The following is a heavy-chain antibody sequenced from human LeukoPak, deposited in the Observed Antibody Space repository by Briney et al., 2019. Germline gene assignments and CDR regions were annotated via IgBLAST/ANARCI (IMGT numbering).Heavy chain of an antibody. J-gene: IGHJ4*02. Sequence: ASVKVSCKASGYTFTGYYMHWVRQAPGQGLEWMGWINPNSGGTNYAQKFQGRVTMTGDTSISTAYMELSRLRSDDTAVYYCAREERIAARPFDYWGQGTLVTVSS. CDR3: AREERIAARPFDY. CDR2: INPNSGGT. V-gene: IGHV1-2*02. D-gene: IGHD6-6*01. CDR1: GYTFTGYY.